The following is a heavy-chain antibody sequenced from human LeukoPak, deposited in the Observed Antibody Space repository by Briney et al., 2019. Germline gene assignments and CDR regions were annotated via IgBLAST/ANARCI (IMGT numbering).Heavy chain of an antibody. CDR1: GFTFSSYT. J-gene: IGHJ4*02. D-gene: IGHD3-3*01. CDR3: ARLPGGSGYSDTYRFDY. V-gene: IGHV3-23*01. Sequence: GGSLRLSRAASGFTFSSYTMTWVRQAPGKGLEWVSAISANGRSTFYADSAKGRLTISRDNSKNTVSLQMSSLRAEDTAVYYCARLPGGSGYSDTYRFDYWGQGTLVTVSS. CDR2: ISANGRST.